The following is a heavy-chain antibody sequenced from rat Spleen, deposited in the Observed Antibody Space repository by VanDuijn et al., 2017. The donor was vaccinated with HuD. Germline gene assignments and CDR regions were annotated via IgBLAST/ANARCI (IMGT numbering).Heavy chain of an antibody. V-gene: IGHV2-13*01. CDR2: IWGDGST. CDR3: ARSDYASPYYFDY. CDR1: GFSLLSYS. D-gene: IGHD1-12*01. Sequence: QVQLKESGPGLVQPSQTLSLTCTVSGFSLLSYSVNWVRQPPGKGLEWMGGIWGDGSTNYNSALKSRLSISRDTSKSQVFLKMNSLQTEDTAMYFCARSDYASPYYFDYWGQGVMVTVSS. J-gene: IGHJ2*01.